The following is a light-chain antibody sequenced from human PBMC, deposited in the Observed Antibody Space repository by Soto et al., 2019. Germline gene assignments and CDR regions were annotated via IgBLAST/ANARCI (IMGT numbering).Light chain of an antibody. CDR1: SSNIGSNY. CDR2: SNN. CDR3: AAWDASLSGPV. J-gene: IGLJ2*01. Sequence: QSVLTQPPSASGTPGQRVTISCSGSSSNIGSNYVYWYQQLPGTAPKLLIYSNNHRPSWVPARFSGAKSCTSASLAISGLRSEDEADDYCAAWDASLSGPVFGGGTKLTVL. V-gene: IGLV1-47*02.